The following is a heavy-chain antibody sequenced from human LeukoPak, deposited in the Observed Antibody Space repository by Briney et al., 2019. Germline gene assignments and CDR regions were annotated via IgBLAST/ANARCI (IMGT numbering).Heavy chain of an antibody. V-gene: IGHV4-38-2*02. Sequence: SETLSLTCTVSGYSISSGYYWGWIRQPPGKGLEWIGSIYHSGSTYYNPSLKSRVTISVDTSKNQFSLKLSSVTAADTAVYYCARIYYYDSSGPYFPSDYWGQGTLVTVSS. CDR1: GYSISSGYY. D-gene: IGHD3-22*01. CDR3: ARIYYYDSSGPYFPSDY. J-gene: IGHJ4*02. CDR2: IYHSGST.